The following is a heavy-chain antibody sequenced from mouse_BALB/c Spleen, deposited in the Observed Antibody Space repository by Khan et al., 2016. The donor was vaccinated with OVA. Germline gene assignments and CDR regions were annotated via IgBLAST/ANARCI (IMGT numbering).Heavy chain of an antibody. J-gene: IGHJ3*01. Sequence: VQLKESGGDLVKPGGSLNLSCEASGFTFSSYGMSWLRQTPDKRLEWVATISNGGSYTHFPDSVKGRLTISRDNAKNTLYLQMSSLKSEDTAMYYCARHRFTTPTAWFAYWGQGTLVTVFA. D-gene: IGHD1-2*01. CDR1: GFTFSSYG. V-gene: IGHV5-6*01. CDR2: ISNGGSYT. CDR3: ARHRFTTPTAWFAY.